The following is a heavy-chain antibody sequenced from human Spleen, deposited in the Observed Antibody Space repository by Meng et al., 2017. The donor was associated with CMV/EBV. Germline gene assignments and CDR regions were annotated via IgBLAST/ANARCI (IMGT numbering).Heavy chain of an antibody. CDR3: ARFSNVYGG. D-gene: IGHD4-23*01. CDR2: IYYSGST. Sequence: SETLSLTCTVSGGSISSSSYYWGWIRQPPGKGLEWIGSIYYSGSTYYNPSLKSRVTISVDTSKNQFSLKLTSVTAADTAVYYCARFSNVYGGWGQGTLVTVSS. CDR1: GGSISSSSYY. J-gene: IGHJ4*02. V-gene: IGHV4-39*07.